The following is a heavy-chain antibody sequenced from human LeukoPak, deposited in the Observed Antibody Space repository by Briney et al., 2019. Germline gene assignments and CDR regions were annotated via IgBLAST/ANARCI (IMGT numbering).Heavy chain of an antibody. CDR1: GFSVSSNY. CDR3: ARAHHYYDSSFDYYYYMDV. J-gene: IGHJ6*03. V-gene: IGHV3-66*01. CDR2: IYSGGST. Sequence: GGSLRLSCAASGFSVSSNYMSWVRLAPGKGLEWVSVIYSGGSTYYADSVKGRFTISRDNSSNTLYLQMNSLRAEDTAVYYCARAHHYYDSSFDYYYYMDVWGKGTTVTVSS. D-gene: IGHD3-22*01.